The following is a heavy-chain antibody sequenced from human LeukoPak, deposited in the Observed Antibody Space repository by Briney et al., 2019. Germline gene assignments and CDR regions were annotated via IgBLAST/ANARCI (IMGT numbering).Heavy chain of an antibody. CDR1: GFTFSNYW. Sequence: GGSLRLSCAASGFTFSNYWMTWVRQAPGKGLEWVANIKQDGSEEYYVDSVKGRFTISRDNAKNSFYLQVNSLRAEGTAVYYCARRYRYGYYFDYWGQGTLVTVSS. V-gene: IGHV3-7*03. D-gene: IGHD5-18*01. CDR2: IKQDGSEE. CDR3: ARRYRYGYYFDY. J-gene: IGHJ4*02.